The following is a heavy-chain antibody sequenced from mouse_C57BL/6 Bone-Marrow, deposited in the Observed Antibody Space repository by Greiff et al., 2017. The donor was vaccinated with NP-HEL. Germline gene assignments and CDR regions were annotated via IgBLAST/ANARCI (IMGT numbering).Heavy chain of an antibody. CDR1: GYSFTGYY. D-gene: IGHD1-1*01. CDR2: INPSTGGT. J-gene: IGHJ1*03. CDR3: ARYFHCYGSSYDWYFDV. Sequence: VQLQQSGPELVKPGASVKISCKASGYSFTGYYMNWVKQSPEKSLEWIGEINPSTGGTTYNQKFKAKATLTVDKSSSTAYMQLKSLTSEDSAVYYCARYFHCYGSSYDWYFDVWGTGTTVTVSS. V-gene: IGHV1-42*01.